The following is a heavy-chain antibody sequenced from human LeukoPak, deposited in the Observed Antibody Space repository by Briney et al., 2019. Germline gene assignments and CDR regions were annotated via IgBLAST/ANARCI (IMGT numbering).Heavy chain of an antibody. J-gene: IGHJ4*02. D-gene: IGHD2-15*01. CDR3: ARTLYCSGGSCYSGFDY. CDR1: GYTFTGYY. V-gene: IGHV1-46*01. Sequence: ASVNVSCKASGYTFTGYYMHWVRQAPGQGLEWMGIINPSGGSTSYAQKFQGRVTMTRDTSTSTVYMELSSLRSEDTAVYYCARTLYCSGGSCYSGFDYWGQGTLVTVSS. CDR2: INPSGGST.